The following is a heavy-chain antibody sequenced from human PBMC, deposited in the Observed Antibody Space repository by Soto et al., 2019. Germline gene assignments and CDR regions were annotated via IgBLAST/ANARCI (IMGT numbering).Heavy chain of an antibody. D-gene: IGHD2-15*01. J-gene: IGHJ5*02. CDR3: ARGIATGPLDP. V-gene: IGHV1-3*01. Sequence: QVQLVQSGAEVKKPGASVKISCKASGYTFTRYTMNWVRQAPGQRLEWMGWINPDNGNTKSSQKFLDRVIITRDTAASTAYMDLSSLRSEDTAVYYCARGIATGPLDPWGQGTLVTVSS. CDR1: GYTFTRYT. CDR2: INPDNGNT.